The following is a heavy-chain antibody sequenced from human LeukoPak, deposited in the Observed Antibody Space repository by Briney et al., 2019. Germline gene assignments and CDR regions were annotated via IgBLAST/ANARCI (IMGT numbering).Heavy chain of an antibody. D-gene: IGHD3-16*01. CDR2: ISTDGSST. CDR1: GFTFSSYW. Sequence: GGSLRLSCAASGFTFSSYWMHWVRQGPGKGLVWVSRISTDGSSTDYADSVKGRFTISRENAKNTLYLQMNSLRAVDTAVYYCARTRTLPIAGGFDTWGQGSLVTVSS. J-gene: IGHJ5*02. V-gene: IGHV3-74*01. CDR3: ARTRTLPIAGGFDT.